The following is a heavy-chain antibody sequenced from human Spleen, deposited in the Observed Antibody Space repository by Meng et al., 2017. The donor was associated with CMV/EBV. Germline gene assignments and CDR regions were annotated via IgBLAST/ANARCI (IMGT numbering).Heavy chain of an antibody. J-gene: IGHJ5*02. V-gene: IGHV1-8*01. Sequence: ASVKVSCKASGYTFTNYDINWVRQASGQGLEWMGWMNSNSGNTDYAQKFQGRVTMTRNTSKTTAYMELSSLRSEDTAVYYCARHPGGSYYGPLDPWGQGTLVTVSS. D-gene: IGHD1-26*01. CDR2: MNSNSGNT. CDR3: ARHPGGSYYGPLDP. CDR1: GYTFTNYD.